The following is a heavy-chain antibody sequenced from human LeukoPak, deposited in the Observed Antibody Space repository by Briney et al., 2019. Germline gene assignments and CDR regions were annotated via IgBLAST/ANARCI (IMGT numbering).Heavy chain of an antibody. CDR3: ARQIVVVSAAYVNYYYYYGMDV. CDR2: IYYSGST. Sequence: SETLFLTCTVSGGSISSGGYYWSWIRQHPGKGLEWIGYIYYSGSTYYNPSLKSRVTISVDTSKNQFSLKLSSVTAADTAVYYCARQIVVVSAAYVNYYYYYGMDVWGQGTTVTVSS. J-gene: IGHJ6*02. CDR1: GGSISSGGYY. D-gene: IGHD2-2*01. V-gene: IGHV4-31*03.